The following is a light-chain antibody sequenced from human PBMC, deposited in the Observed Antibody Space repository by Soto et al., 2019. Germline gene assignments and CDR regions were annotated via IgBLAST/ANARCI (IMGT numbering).Light chain of an antibody. CDR1: SSDVGTFNL. CDR3: SSFTTSSTFV. Sequence: QSVLTQPASVSGSPGQSITISCTGTSSDVGTFNLVSWYQQHPGKAPKLLISEVSNRPSGVSIRFSGSKSGNTASLTISGLQAEDEADYYCSSFTTSSTFVFGTGTKVTVL. J-gene: IGLJ1*01. CDR2: EVS. V-gene: IGLV2-14*02.